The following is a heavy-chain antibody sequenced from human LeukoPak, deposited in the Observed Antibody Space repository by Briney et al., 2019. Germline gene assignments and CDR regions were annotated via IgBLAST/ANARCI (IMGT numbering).Heavy chain of an antibody. CDR2: ISGSGGST. CDR3: AKKSRGTYNWND. V-gene: IGHV3-23*01. J-gene: IGHJ4*02. CDR1: GYTFSSYA. Sequence: GGSLRLSCAASGYTFSSYAMSWVRQAPGKGLEWVSAISGSGGSTYYADSVRGRFTISRDNSKNTLYLQMNSLRAEDTAVYYCAKKSRGTYNWNDWGQGTLVTVSS. D-gene: IGHD1-1*01.